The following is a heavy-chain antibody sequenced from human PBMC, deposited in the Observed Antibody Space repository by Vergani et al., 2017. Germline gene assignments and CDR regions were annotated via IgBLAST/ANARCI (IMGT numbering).Heavy chain of an antibody. Sequence: EVQLVESGGGLVKPGGSLRLSCAASGFTFSSYSMNWVRQAPGKGLEWVSYISSSSSTIYYADSVKGRFTISRDNAKNSLYLQMNSLRAEDTAVYYCARDMWTYSSGCSDYWGQGTLVTVSS. CDR1: GFTFSSYS. J-gene: IGHJ4*02. CDR3: ARDMWTYSSGCSDY. D-gene: IGHD6-19*01. V-gene: IGHV3-48*01. CDR2: ISSSSSTI.